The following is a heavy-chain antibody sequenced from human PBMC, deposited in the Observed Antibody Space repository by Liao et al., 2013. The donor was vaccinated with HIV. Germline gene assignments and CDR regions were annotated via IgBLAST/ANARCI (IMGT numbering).Heavy chain of an antibody. J-gene: IGHJ2*01. D-gene: IGHD4-17*01. CDR1: GGSMSSADYY. Sequence: QVQLQESGPGLLKPSQTLSLTCSVSGGSMSSADYYWSWIRQPPGKGLEWIGYISNSGKTYYNPSLRSRVNISILTSKKQFSLRLSSVTATDTAVYYCVRDPSMTTVSTAYFDLWGRGTLVTVSS. CDR3: VRDPSMTTVSTAYFDL. V-gene: IGHV4-30-4*08. CDR2: ISNSGKT.